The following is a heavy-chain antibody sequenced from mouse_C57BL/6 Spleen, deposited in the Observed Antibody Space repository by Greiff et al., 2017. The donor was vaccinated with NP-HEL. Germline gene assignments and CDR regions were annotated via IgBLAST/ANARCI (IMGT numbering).Heavy chain of an antibody. CDR2: INPNNGGT. J-gene: IGHJ4*01. D-gene: IGHD1-1*01. CDR1: GYTFTDYY. Sequence: EVQLQQSGPELVKPGASVKISCKASGYTFTDYYMNWVKQSHGKSLEWIGDINPNNGGTSYNQKFKGKATLTVDKSSSTAYMELRSLTSEDSAVYYCAKPGSSWDYAMDYWGQGTSVTVSS. CDR3: AKPGSSWDYAMDY. V-gene: IGHV1-26*01.